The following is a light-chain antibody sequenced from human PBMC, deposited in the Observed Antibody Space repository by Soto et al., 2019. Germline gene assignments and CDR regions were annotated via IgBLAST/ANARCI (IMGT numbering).Light chain of an antibody. V-gene: IGKV3-20*01. CDR3: QQFGSSPLT. CDR1: QSVSSGY. J-gene: IGKJ4*01. CDR2: DAS. Sequence: EIVLTQSPGTLSLSPGERATLSCRASQSVSSGYLAWYQQKPGQAPRLLISDASNRATGIPDRFSGSGSGTDFTLTSSRLEPEDFAVYYCQQFGSSPLTFGGGTKVEIK.